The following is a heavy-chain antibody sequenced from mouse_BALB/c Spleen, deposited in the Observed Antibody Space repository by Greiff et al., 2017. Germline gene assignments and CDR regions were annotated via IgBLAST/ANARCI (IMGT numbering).Heavy chain of an antibody. CDR1: GFTFSSFG. D-gene: IGHD2-3*01. V-gene: IGHV5-17*02. CDR2: ISSGSSTI. Sequence: EVQLVESGGGLVQPGGSRKLSCAASGFTFSSFGMHWVRQAPEKGLEWVAYISSGSSTIYYADTVKGRFTISRDNPKNTLFLQMTSLRSEDTAMYYCARGSGDGYYEAYWGQGTLVTVSA. J-gene: IGHJ3*01. CDR3: ARGSGDGYYEAY.